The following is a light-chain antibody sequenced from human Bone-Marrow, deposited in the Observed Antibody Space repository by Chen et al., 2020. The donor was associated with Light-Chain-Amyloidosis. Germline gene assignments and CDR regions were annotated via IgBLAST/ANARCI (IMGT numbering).Light chain of an antibody. CDR1: QSISTY. CDR3: QESHSSLSRT. V-gene: IGKV1-39*01. J-gene: IGKJ2*02. CDR2: ATS. Sequence: DIQLTPSPSSLSASVGDRVTILCRASQSISTYLNWYQQKPGKAPNLLIYATSKLQSGGPSRFSGSGSGTDVTLTISSLQPEDFATYYCQESHSSLSRTFGQGTKLEIK.